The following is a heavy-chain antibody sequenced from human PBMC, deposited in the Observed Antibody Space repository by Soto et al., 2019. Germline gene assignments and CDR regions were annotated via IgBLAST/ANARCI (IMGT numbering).Heavy chain of an antibody. CDR1: GFTFSSYE. V-gene: IGHV3-48*03. Sequence: GGSLRLSCAASGFTFSSYEMNWVRQAPGKGLEWVSYISSSGSTIYYADSVKGRFTISRDNAKNSLYLQMNSLRAEDTAVYFGARQLRSASGCYDAFDIWGQGTMVTVSS. CDR3: ARQLRSASGCYDAFDI. J-gene: IGHJ3*02. CDR2: ISSSGSTI. D-gene: IGHD1-26*01.